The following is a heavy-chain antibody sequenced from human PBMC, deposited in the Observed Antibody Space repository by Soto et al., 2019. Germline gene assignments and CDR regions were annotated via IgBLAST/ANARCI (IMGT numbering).Heavy chain of an antibody. CDR2: ISYDGNTQ. J-gene: IGHJ4*02. V-gene: IGHV3-30-3*01. CDR1: GFTLSSYS. Sequence: QVQLVESGGGVVQPGTSLRLSCAASGFTLSSYSIHWVRQAPGKGLDWVAVISYDGNTQFYGDSVKGRFLVSRDNSRNTLYLQLNNLQAEDTAVYYCAKVSKPSRISTPDFDYWGQGTLVTVSS. CDR3: AKVSKPSRISTPDFDY.